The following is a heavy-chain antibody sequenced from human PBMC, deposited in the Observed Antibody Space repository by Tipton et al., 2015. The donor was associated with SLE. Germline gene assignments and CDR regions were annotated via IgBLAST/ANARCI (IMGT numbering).Heavy chain of an antibody. CDR3: ARVAGYDFWSGYTYHFDY. V-gene: IGHV3-48*01. J-gene: IGHJ4*02. D-gene: IGHD3-3*01. CDR2: ISSSSSTI. Sequence: SLRLSCAASGFTFSSYSMNWVRQAPGKGLEWVSYISSSSSTIYYADSVKGRFTISRDNAKNSLYLQMNSLRAEDTAVYYCARVAGYDFWSGYTYHFDYWGQGTLVTVSS. CDR1: GFTFSSYS.